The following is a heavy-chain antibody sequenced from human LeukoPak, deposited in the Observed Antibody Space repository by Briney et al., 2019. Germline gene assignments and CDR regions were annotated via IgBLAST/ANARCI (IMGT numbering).Heavy chain of an antibody. Sequence: PGRSLRLSCAASGFTFSSYGMHWVRQAPGKGLEWVAVISYDGSNKYYADSVKGRFTISRDNSKNSLYLQMNSLRAADTAVYYCARDSHRTALYYMDVWGKGTTVTVSS. CDR3: ARDSHRTALYYMDV. V-gene: IGHV3-30*03. J-gene: IGHJ6*03. CDR1: GFTFSSYG. CDR2: ISYDGSNK.